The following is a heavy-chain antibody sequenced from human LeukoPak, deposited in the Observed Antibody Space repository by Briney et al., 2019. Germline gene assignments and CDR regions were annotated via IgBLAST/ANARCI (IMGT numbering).Heavy chain of an antibody. D-gene: IGHD3-9*01. CDR2: INSDGSST. CDR1: GFSFSSYW. Sequence: PGGSLRLSCAASGFSFSSYWMHWVRQAPGKGLVWVSHINSDGSSTGYADPVKGRFTISRDNTKNTMYMQMNSLRGEDTAVYYCARVVQPSYDILTGYYAGTHDAFDIWGQGTMVTVSS. J-gene: IGHJ3*02. CDR3: ARVVQPSYDILTGYYAGTHDAFDI. V-gene: IGHV3-74*01.